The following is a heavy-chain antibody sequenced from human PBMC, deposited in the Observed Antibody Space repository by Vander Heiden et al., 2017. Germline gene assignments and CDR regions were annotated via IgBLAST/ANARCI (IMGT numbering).Heavy chain of an antibody. CDR3: ARLIVVVPAAILGAFDI. Sequence: QVQLVQSGAEVKKPGSSVKGSCKASGGTFSSYAISWVRQAPGQGLEWMGGIIPIFGTANYAQKFQGRVTITADESTSTAYMELSSLRSEDTAVYYCARLIVVVPAAILGAFDIWGQGTMVTVSS. J-gene: IGHJ3*02. CDR2: IIPIFGTA. D-gene: IGHD2-2*02. V-gene: IGHV1-69*01. CDR1: GGTFSSYA.